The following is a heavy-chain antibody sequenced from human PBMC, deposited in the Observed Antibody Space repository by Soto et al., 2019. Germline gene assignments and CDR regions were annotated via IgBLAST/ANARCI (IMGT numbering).Heavy chain of an antibody. CDR3: AANGDYGGLDY. V-gene: IGHV3-13*01. CDR2: IGTAGDT. D-gene: IGHD4-17*01. J-gene: IGHJ4*02. CDR1: GFTFSSYD. Sequence: EVQLVESGGGLVQPGGSLRLSCAASGFTFSSYDMHWVRQATGKGLEWVSAIGTAGDTYYPGSVKGRFTISRENAKNSVYLEMNSLRAGDTAVYYCAANGDYGGLDYWGQGSLVTVSS.